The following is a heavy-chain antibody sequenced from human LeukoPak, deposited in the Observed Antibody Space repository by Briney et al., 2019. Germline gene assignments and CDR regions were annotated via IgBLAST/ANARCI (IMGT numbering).Heavy chain of an antibody. CDR3: AREVSDFWSGYSILYYYYYGMDV. D-gene: IGHD3-3*01. CDR1: GGSISSYY. J-gene: IGHJ6*02. V-gene: IGHV4-59*12. Sequence: PSETLSLTCTVSGGSISSYYWSWIRQPPGKGLEWIGYIYYSGSTNYNPSLKSRVTISVDTSKNQFSLKLSSVTAADTAVYYCAREVSDFWSGYSILYYYYYGMDVWGQGTTVTVSS. CDR2: IYYSGST.